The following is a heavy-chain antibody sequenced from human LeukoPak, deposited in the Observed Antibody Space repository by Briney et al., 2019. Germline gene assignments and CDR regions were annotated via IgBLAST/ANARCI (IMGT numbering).Heavy chain of an antibody. V-gene: IGHV1-69*06. D-gene: IGHD6-13*01. CDR1: GGTFSSYA. CDR3: ARASHSSSFGPLPDY. CDR2: IIPIFGTA. J-gene: IGHJ4*02. Sequence: PRASVKVSCKASGGTFSSYAISWVRQAPGQGLEWMGGIIPIFGTANYAQKFQGRVTITADKSTSTAYMELSSLRSEDTAVYYCARASHSSSFGPLPDYWGQGTLVTVSS.